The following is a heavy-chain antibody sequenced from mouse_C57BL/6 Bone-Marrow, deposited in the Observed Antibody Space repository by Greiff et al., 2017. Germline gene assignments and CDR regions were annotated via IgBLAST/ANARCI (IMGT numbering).Heavy chain of an antibody. CDR3: AREGRTAQSNYFDY. Sequence: VQLQQSGPGLVKPSQSLSLTCSVTGYSITSGYYWNWIRQFPGNKLEWRGNISYDGSNNYNPSLKNRIHIPRDKSTNQFFLKLNSVTTEDTATYYCAREGRTAQSNYFDYWGQGTTLTVSS. D-gene: IGHD3-2*02. V-gene: IGHV3-6*01. J-gene: IGHJ2*01. CDR1: GYSITSGYY. CDR2: ISYDGSN.